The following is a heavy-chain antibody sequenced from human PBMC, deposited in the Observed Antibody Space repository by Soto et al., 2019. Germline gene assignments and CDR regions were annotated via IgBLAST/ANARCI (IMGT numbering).Heavy chain of an antibody. CDR2: TYYRSQWFN. J-gene: IGHJ4*02. CDR3: ARLIGTSWFVG. Sequence: QVQLLQSGPGLVKASQTLSLTCAISGDSVSSNIVTWDWIRQSPSRGLEWLGRTYYRSQWFNDYAVSVKSRMTINADTSKNQFSLQLNYVTPEETAVYYCARLIGTSWFVGWGQGTPVTVSS. D-gene: IGHD6-13*01. CDR1: GDSVSSNIVT. V-gene: IGHV6-1*01.